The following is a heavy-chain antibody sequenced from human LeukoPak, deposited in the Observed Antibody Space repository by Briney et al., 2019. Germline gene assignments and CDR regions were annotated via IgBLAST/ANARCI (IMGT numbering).Heavy chain of an antibody. D-gene: IGHD5-18*01. Sequence: SETLSLTCTVSGGSISSGSYYWSWIRQPAGKGLEWIGRIYTSGSTNYNPSLKSRVTISVDTSKNQFSLKLSSVTAADAAVYYCASLGRGYSYGPRFDYWGQGTLVTVSS. V-gene: IGHV4-61*02. CDR2: IYTSGST. J-gene: IGHJ4*02. CDR1: GGSISSGSYY. CDR3: ASLGRGYSYGPRFDY.